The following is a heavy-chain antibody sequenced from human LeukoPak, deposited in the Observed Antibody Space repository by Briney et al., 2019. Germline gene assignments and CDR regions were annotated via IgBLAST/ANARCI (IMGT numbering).Heavy chain of an antibody. Sequence: GGSLRLSCAGSGFTFSDYYMSWIRQAPGRGLEWVSHISSHSSYRNYTDSVKGRFTISRDNAKNSLYLQMNSLRAEDTAVYYCVRATTVVSPFDYWGQGTLVTVSS. V-gene: IGHV3-11*05. CDR1: GFTFSDYY. CDR3: VRATTVVSPFDY. D-gene: IGHD4-23*01. CDR2: ISSHSSYR. J-gene: IGHJ4*02.